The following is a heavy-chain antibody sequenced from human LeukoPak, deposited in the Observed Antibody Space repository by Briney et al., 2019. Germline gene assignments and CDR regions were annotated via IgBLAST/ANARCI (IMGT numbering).Heavy chain of an antibody. CDR3: AKNAGLGYCTDTSCPIDP. CDR2: ISGSGGST. Sequence: GGSLRLSCAASGFTFSSYAMSWVRRAPGKGLEWVSAISGSGGSTHYADSVKGRFTISRDYSKNTLYLQMNSLRAEDTAVYYCAKNAGLGYCTDTSCPIDPWGQGTLVTVSS. CDR1: GFTFSSYA. J-gene: IGHJ5*02. V-gene: IGHV3-23*01. D-gene: IGHD2-2*01.